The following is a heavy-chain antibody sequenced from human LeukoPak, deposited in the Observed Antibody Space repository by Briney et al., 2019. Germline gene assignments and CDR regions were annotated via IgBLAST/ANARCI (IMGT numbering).Heavy chain of an antibody. J-gene: IGHJ4*02. CDR3: ARDGDSSGYIGN. D-gene: IGHD3-22*01. Sequence: GGSLRLSCAASGFTFSSYAMSWVRQAPGKGPEWVSGIGNSGDRTFYADSVKGRFTISRDNAKNSLYLQMNSLRAEDTAVYYCARDGDSSGYIGNWGQGTLVTVSS. CDR2: IGNSGDRT. V-gene: IGHV3-23*01. CDR1: GFTFSSYA.